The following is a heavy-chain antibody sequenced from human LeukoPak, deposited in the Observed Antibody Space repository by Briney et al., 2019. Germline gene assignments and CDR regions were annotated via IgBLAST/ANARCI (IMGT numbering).Heavy chain of an antibody. V-gene: IGHV3-21*01. Sequence: GGSLRLSCAASGFTFSSYSMNWVRQAPGEGLEWVSSISSSSSYIYYADSVKGRFTISGDNAKNSLYLQMNSLRAEDTAVYYCARGARITMVRGVIGDAFDIWGQGTMVTVSS. CDR3: ARGARITMVRGVIGDAFDI. CDR2: ISSSSSYI. J-gene: IGHJ3*02. D-gene: IGHD3-10*01. CDR1: GFTFSSYS.